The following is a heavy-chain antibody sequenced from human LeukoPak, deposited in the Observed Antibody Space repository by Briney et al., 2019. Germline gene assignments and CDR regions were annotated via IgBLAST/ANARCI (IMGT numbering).Heavy chain of an antibody. CDR1: GFTFSSYG. Sequence: PGGSLRLSCAASGFTFSSYGMHWVRQAPGKGLEWVAVIWYDGSNKYYADSVKGRFTISRDNSKNTLYLQMNSLRAEDTAVYYCARERGRPPNGPNDYWGQGTLVTVSS. CDR3: ARERGRPPNGPNDY. D-gene: IGHD3-16*01. CDR2: IWYDGSNK. J-gene: IGHJ4*02. V-gene: IGHV3-33*01.